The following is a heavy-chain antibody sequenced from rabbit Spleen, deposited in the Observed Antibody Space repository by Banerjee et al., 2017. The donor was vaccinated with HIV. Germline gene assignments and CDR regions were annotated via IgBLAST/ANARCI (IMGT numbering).Heavy chain of an antibody. V-gene: IGHV1S40*01. J-gene: IGHJ4*01. D-gene: IGHD5-1*01. CDR1: GFDFSSSYY. Sequence: QSLEESGGDLVKPGASLTLTCTASGFDFSSSYYMCWVRQAPGKGLELIACIDTSSVNTADATWAKGRFTISKTSSTTVTLQMTSLTVADTATYFCARAGEGGDGYLNLWGPGTLVTVS. CDR2: IDTSSVNT. CDR3: ARAGEGGDGYLNL.